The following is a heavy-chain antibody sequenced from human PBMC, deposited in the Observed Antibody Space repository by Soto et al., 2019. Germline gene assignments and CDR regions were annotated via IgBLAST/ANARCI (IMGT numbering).Heavy chain of an antibody. CDR1: GFSFSTSGMC. D-gene: IGHD3-22*01. Sequence: SGPTLVNPTQTLTLTCTFSGFSFSTSGMCVSWIRQPPGKALEWLALIDWDDDKFYVTSLKTRLTISRDTSKNQVVLTMTNMDPLDTATYYCARNFYDTGNHYARIDYWGPGTLVTISS. J-gene: IGHJ4*02. V-gene: IGHV2-70*01. CDR2: IDWDDDK. CDR3: ARNFYDTGNHYARIDY.